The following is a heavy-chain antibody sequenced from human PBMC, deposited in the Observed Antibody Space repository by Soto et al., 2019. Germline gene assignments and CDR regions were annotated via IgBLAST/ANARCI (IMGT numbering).Heavy chain of an antibody. Sequence: EAQLLESGGGLVQPGGSLRLSCAASGFSFDTYAMSWVRQAPGKGLEWVSSISGSGGNTYYADSVKGRFTISRDNSKNILYLQMTSLRAEDTALYYCAKLGMTTINRDYWGQGTQVTVCS. CDR1: GFSFDTYA. CDR2: ISGSGGNT. V-gene: IGHV3-23*01. J-gene: IGHJ4*02. D-gene: IGHD5-12*01. CDR3: AKLGMTTINRDY.